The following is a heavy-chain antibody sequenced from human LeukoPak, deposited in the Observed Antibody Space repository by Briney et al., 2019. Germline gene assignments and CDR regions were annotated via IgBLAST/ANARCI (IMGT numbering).Heavy chain of an antibody. CDR2: ISGSGGST. CDR3: AKDAAAMVEFDY. Sequence: GGSLRLSCAASGFTFSDYYMSWIRQAPGKGLEWVSAISGSGGSTYYADSVKGRFTISRDNSKNTLYLQMNSLRAEDTAVYYCAKDAAAMVEFDYWGQGTLVTVSS. CDR1: GFTFSDYY. D-gene: IGHD5-18*01. V-gene: IGHV3-23*01. J-gene: IGHJ4*02.